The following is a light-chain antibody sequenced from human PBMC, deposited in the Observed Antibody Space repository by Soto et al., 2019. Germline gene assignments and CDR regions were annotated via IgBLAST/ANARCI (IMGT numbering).Light chain of an antibody. CDR1: QSISNW. CDR2: KAS. Sequence: DIQMTQSPSTLSASVGDRVTITCRASQSISNWLAWYQQKPGEAPKLLIYKASSLESGVPSRFSGSGSGTEFTLTISSLQPDDFATYYCQQYDSYSTFGQGTKVDIK. J-gene: IGKJ1*01. V-gene: IGKV1-5*03. CDR3: QQYDSYST.